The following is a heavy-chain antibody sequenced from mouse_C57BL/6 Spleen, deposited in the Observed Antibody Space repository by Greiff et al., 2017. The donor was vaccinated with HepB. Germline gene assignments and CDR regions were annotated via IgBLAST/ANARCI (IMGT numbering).Heavy chain of an antibody. CDR3: AREDGSSYCDY. Sequence: QVQLQQPGAELVKPGASVKLSCKASGYTFTSYWMHWVKQRPGQGLEWIGMIHPNSGSTNYNEKFKSKATLTVDKSSSTAYMQLSSLTSEDSAVYYCAREDGSSYCDYWGQGTTLTGTS. V-gene: IGHV1-64*01. CDR2: IHPNSGST. CDR1: GYTFTSYW. D-gene: IGHD1-1*01. J-gene: IGHJ2*01.